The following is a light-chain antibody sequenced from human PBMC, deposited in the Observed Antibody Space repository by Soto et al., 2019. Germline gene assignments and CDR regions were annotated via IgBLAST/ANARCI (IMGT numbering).Light chain of an antibody. Sequence: QSALTQPRSVSGSPGQSVTISCTGTNSDVGAYEYVSWYQQHPGKAPKLMIYDVRQRPSGVPDRFSGSKSGNMASLTISGLQAEDEADYYCCSYAGSYTLIFGTGTKVTVL. CDR2: DVR. V-gene: IGLV2-11*01. CDR3: CSYAGSYTLI. CDR1: NSDVGAYEY. J-gene: IGLJ1*01.